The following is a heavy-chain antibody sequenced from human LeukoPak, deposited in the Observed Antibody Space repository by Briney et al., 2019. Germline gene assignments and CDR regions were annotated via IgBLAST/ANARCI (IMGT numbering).Heavy chain of an antibody. D-gene: IGHD6-13*01. CDR2: IYYSGST. CDR1: GGSISSGGYY. J-gene: IGHJ3*02. Sequence: PSETLSLTCTVSGGSISSGGYYWSWIRQHPGKGLEWIGYIYYSGSTYYNPSLKSRVSISVDTSKHQFSLKLSSVTAADTAVYYCAGIYSSGWYGFDAFDIWGQGTMVTVSS. CDR3: AGIYSSGWYGFDAFDI. V-gene: IGHV4-31*03.